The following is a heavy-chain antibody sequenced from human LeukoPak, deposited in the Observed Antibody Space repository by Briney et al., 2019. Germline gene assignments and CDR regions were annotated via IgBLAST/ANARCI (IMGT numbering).Heavy chain of an antibody. CDR2: INPNSGGT. Sequence: GASVKVSCKASGYTLTIYYMHCVRQAPGQGLEWMGWINPNSGGTNYAQKFQGRVTMTTDTSISTAYMEVSRLRSDDTAVYYCARVRIGQQLDKSYNYAMDVWGQGTTVTVSS. CDR3: ARVRIGQQLDKSYNYAMDV. J-gene: IGHJ6*02. D-gene: IGHD6-13*01. V-gene: IGHV1-2*02. CDR1: GYTLTIYY.